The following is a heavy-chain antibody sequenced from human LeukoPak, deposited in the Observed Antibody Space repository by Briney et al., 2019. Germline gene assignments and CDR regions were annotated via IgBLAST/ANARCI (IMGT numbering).Heavy chain of an antibody. D-gene: IGHD2-15*01. J-gene: IGHJ4*02. Sequence: GASVKVSCKASGYTFTGYYMHWVRQAPGQGLEWMGWINPNSGGTNYAQKFQGRVTMTRDTPISTAYMELSRLRSDDTAVYYCAIGYCSGGSCYPHDYWGQGTLVTVSS. CDR1: GYTFTGYY. CDR3: AIGYCSGGSCYPHDY. V-gene: IGHV1-2*02. CDR2: INPNSGGT.